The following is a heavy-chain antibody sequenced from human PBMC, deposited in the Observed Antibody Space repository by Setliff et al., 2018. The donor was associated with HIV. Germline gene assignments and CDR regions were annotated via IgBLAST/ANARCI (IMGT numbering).Heavy chain of an antibody. CDR2: IFHGGNT. V-gene: IGHV4-4*02. Sequence: PSETLSLTCTVSGGPIRSPNWWSWVRQPPGKGLEWIGEIFHGGNTNYSPSLESRVTLSVDKSKNQFSLRLSSVTAADTAVYFCARDPYCSGDGCFRYYQHWGRGTLVTVSS. CDR1: GGPIRSPNW. D-gene: IGHD2-15*01. CDR3: ARDPYCSGDGCFRYYQH. J-gene: IGHJ1*01.